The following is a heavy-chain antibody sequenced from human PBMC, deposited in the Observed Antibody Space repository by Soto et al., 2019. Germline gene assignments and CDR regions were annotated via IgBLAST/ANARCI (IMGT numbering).Heavy chain of an antibody. CDR3: AAGLDHNKVGY. Sequence: QVRLQESGPGLVEPSETLSLTCTVSGGSISPSYWNWVRQPPGKRLEWIGCIYYTGHTYYNPSLKSRVTISRDTSKNQFSLEVTSVTAADTAMYYCAAGLDHNKVGYWGQGTLVTVSS. J-gene: IGHJ4*02. V-gene: IGHV4-59*01. CDR2: IYYTGHT. CDR1: GGSISPSY. D-gene: IGHD3-16*01.